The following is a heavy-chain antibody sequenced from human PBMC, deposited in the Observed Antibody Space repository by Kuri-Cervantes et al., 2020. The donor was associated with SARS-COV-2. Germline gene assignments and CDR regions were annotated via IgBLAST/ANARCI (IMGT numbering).Heavy chain of an antibody. Sequence: GRSLRLSCAASGFTFSSYSMNWVRQAPGKGLEWVSSISSSSSYIYYADSVKGRFAISRDNAKNSLYLQMNSLRAEDTALYYCTRQVSPYYYYYYGMDVWGQGTTVTVSS. V-gene: IGHV3-21*04. CDR2: ISSSSSYI. CDR1: GFTFSSYS. J-gene: IGHJ6*02. CDR3: TRQVSPYYYYYYGMDV.